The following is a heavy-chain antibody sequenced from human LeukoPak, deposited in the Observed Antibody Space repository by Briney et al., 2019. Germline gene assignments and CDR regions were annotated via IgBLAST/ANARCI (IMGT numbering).Heavy chain of an antibody. CDR3: ARGGDTYYYDSSGYPFDY. CDR2: IYYSGST. J-gene: IGHJ4*02. CDR1: GGSISSGDYS. V-gene: IGHV4-30-4*01. D-gene: IGHD3-22*01. Sequence: SQTLSLTCTVSGGSISSGDYSWSWIRQPPGKGLEWIGYIYYSGSTYYNPSLKSRVTISVDTSKNQFSLKLSSVTAADTAVYYCARGGDTYYYDSSGYPFDYWGQGTLVTVSS.